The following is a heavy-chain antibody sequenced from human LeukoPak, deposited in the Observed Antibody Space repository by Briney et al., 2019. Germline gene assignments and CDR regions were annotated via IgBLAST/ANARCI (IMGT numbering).Heavy chain of an antibody. Sequence: SETLSLTCTVSGGSISSSSYYWGWIRQPPGKGLEWIGSIYYSGSTYYNPSLKSRVPISVDTSKNQFSLKLSSVTAADTAVYYCAIQSSADYYDSSGYLFDYWGQGTLVTVSS. V-gene: IGHV4-39*01. CDR1: GGSISSSSYY. J-gene: IGHJ4*02. CDR2: IYYSGST. D-gene: IGHD3-22*01. CDR3: AIQSSADYYDSSGYLFDY.